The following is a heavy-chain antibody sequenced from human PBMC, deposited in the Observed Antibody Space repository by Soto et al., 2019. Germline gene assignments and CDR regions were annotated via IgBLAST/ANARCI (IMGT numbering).Heavy chain of an antibody. CDR3: ASPISPHYYYGSGRIDY. J-gene: IGHJ4*02. D-gene: IGHD3-10*01. CDR2: IYYSGST. CDR1: GGSISSSSYY. Sequence: QLQLQESGPGLVKPSETLSLTCTVSGGSISSSSYYWGWIRQPPGKGLEWIGSIYYSGSTYYNPSLKSRVTIPVDPPKNQFSLRLSSLTAADTAVYYCASPISPHYYYGSGRIDYWGQGTLVTVSS. V-gene: IGHV4-39*01.